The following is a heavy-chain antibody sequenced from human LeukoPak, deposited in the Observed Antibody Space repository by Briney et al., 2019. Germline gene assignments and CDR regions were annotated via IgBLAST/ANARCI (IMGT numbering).Heavy chain of an antibody. CDR3: ARQDPDSSGWYLAGPLSNWFDP. V-gene: IGHV4-30-4*08. CDR1: GGSISSGDYY. D-gene: IGHD6-19*01. J-gene: IGHJ5*02. Sequence: PSQTLSLTCTVSGGSISSGDYYWSWIRQPPGKGLEWIGYIYYSGSTYYNPSLKSRVTISVDTSKNQFSLKLSSVTAADTAVYYCARQDPDSSGWYLAGPLSNWFDPWGQGTLVTVSS. CDR2: IYYSGST.